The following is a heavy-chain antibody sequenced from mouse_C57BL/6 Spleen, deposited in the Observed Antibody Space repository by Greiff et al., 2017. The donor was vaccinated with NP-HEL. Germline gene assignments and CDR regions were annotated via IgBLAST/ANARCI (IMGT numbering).Heavy chain of an antibody. J-gene: IGHJ3*01. D-gene: IGHD2-4*01. Sequence: VQLQESGAELVKPGASVKMSCKASGYTFTTYPIEWMKQNHGKSLEWIGNFHPYNDDTKYNEKFKGKATLTVEKSSSTVYLELSRLTSDDSAVYYCARGYDYDAAWFAYWGQGTLVTVSA. CDR3: ARGYDYDAAWFAY. CDR2: FHPYNDDT. V-gene: IGHV1-47*01. CDR1: GYTFTTYP.